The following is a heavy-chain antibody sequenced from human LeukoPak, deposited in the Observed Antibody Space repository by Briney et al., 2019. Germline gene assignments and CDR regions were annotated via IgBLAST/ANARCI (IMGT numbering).Heavy chain of an antibody. J-gene: IGHJ5*02. CDR3: ARDGRSYCSSTSCYVSYNWFDP. CDR2: IYYSGST. Sequence: SETLSLTCSVSGGSISSTSYYWGWIRQPPGKGLEWIGSIYYSGSTYYNPSLKSRVTISVDTSKNQFSLKLSSVTAADTAVYYCARDGRSYCSSTSCYVSYNWFDPWGQGTLVTVSS. D-gene: IGHD2-2*01. CDR1: GGSISSTSYY. V-gene: IGHV4-39*07.